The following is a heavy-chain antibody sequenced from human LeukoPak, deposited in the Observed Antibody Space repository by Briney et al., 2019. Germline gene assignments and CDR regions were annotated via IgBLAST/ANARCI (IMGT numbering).Heavy chain of an antibody. CDR1: GGSISSYY. Sequence: PSETLSLTCTVSGGSISSYYWSWIRQPAGKGLEWIGRIYTSGSTGYNPSLKSRVTMSVDTSKNQFSLKLSSVTAADTAVYYCARVDLRAAYSDYWCQGTLVTVSS. J-gene: IGHJ4*02. CDR2: IYTSGST. D-gene: IGHD2-15*01. CDR3: ARVDLRAAYSDY. V-gene: IGHV4-4*07.